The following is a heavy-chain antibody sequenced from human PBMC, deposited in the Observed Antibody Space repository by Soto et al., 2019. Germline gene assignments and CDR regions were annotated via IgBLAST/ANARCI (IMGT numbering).Heavy chain of an antibody. D-gene: IGHD6-13*01. J-gene: IGHJ5*01. V-gene: IGHV3-74*01. CDR1: GFTFSSYW. Sequence: GGSLRLSCAASGFTFSSYWMHWVRQAPGKGLVWVSRINSGGSSTSYADSVKGRFTISRDNAKNTPYLQMNSLRAGATAGYYWATEFAIAAAGPYDNWFDSWGQGPLVTVSS. CDR3: ATEFAIAAAGPYDNWFDS. CDR2: INSGGSST.